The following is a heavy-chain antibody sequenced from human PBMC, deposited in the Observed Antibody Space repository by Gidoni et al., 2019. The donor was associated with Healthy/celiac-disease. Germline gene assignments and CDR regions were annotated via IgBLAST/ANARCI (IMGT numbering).Heavy chain of an antibody. D-gene: IGHD3-10*01. CDR2: IRGRGGST. J-gene: IGHJ4*02. CDR3: AKVQGNYYGSGSYLFFDY. Sequence: EVQLLESGGGLVQPGVSLRLSCAASGFTFSSSALSWVSQAPGKGLEWVSAIRGRGGSTYYADSVKGRFTISRDNSKNTLYLQMNSLRAEDTAVYYCAKVQGNYYGSGSYLFFDYWGQGTLVTVSS. V-gene: IGHV3-23*01. CDR1: GFTFSSSA.